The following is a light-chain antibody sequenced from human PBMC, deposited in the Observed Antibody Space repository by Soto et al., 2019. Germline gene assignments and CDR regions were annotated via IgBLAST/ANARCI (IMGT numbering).Light chain of an antibody. Sequence: EIVLTQSPATLSVSPGERATLSCRASQSISSLLAWYQQKPGQAPRLLIYNASTRATGIPARFSGSWSGADFTLTSSSVPSEDFAVYYWQQYYDRPITFGEGTRLDIK. J-gene: IGKJ5*01. CDR3: QQYYDRPIT. V-gene: IGKV3-15*01. CDR1: QSISSL. CDR2: NAS.